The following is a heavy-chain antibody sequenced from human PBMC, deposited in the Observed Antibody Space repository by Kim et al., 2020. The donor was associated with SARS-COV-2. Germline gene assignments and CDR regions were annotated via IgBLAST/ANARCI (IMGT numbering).Heavy chain of an antibody. D-gene: IGHD2-2*01. J-gene: IGHJ4*02. V-gene: IGHV6-1*01. CDR1: GDSVSSNRAS. CDR2: TYYRSKWYN. Sequence: SQTLSLTCAISGDSVSSNRASWNWIRQSPARGLEWLGRTYYRSKWYNDYAVSVKSRITFNPDTSKNQFSLQLNSVTPEDTAVYYCARGCGSITCDYFDYWGRGTLVTVSS. CDR3: ARGCGSITCDYFDY.